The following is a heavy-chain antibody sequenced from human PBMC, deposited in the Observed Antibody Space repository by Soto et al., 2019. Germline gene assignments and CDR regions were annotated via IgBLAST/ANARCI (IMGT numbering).Heavy chain of an antibody. J-gene: IGHJ5*02. V-gene: IGHV1-18*04. CDR1: GYTFTSYG. CDR3: ARDFTAALNWFDP. Sequence: ASVEVSCKASGYTFTSYGISWVRQAPGQGLEWMGWISAYNGNTNYAQKLQGRVTMTTDTSTSTAYMELRSLRSADTAVYYCARDFTAALNWFDPLGQGTLVPVS. D-gene: IGHD6-13*01. CDR2: ISAYNGNT.